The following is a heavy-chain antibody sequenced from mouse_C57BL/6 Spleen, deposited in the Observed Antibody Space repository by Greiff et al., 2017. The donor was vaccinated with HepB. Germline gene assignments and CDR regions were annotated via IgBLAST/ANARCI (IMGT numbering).Heavy chain of an antibody. CDR2: IDPSDSYT. V-gene: IGHV1-50*01. CDR3: ARGGFP. CDR1: GYTFTSYW. J-gene: IGHJ3*01. Sequence: QVQLQQPGAELVKPGASVKLSCKASGYTFTSYWMQWVKQRPGQGLEWIGEIDPSDSYTNYNQKFKGKATLTVDTSSSTAYMQLSSLTSEDSAVYYGARGGFPWGQGTLVTVSA.